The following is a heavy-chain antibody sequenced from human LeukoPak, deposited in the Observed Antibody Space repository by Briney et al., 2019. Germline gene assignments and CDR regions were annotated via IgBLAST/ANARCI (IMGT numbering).Heavy chain of an antibody. Sequence: GGSLRLSCAASGFTFSSYSMNWVRQAPGKGLGWVSSISSSSSYIYYADSVKGRFTISRDNAKNSLYLQMNSLRAEDTAVYYCARGAQQLVHYYYMDVWGKGTTVTVSS. V-gene: IGHV3-21*01. CDR2: ISSSSSYI. D-gene: IGHD6-13*01. J-gene: IGHJ6*03. CDR1: GFTFSSYS. CDR3: ARGAQQLVHYYYMDV.